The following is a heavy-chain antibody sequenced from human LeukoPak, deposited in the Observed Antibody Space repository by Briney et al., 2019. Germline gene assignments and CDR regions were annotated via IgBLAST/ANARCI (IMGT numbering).Heavy chain of an antibody. CDR1: GGSISSGSYY. CDR3: ARDASRYDFWSGYYHNWFDP. J-gene: IGHJ5*02. V-gene: IGHV4-61*02. CDR2: IYTSGST. D-gene: IGHD3-3*01. Sequence: SQTLSLTCTVSGGSISSGSYYWSWIRQPAGKGLEWIGRIYTSGSTNYNPSLKSRVTISVDTSKNQFSLKLSSVTAADTAVYYCARDASRYDFWSGYYHNWFDPWGQGTLVTVSS.